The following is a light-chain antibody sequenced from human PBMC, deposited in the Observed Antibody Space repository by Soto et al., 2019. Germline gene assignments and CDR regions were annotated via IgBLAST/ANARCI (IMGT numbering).Light chain of an antibody. Sequence: DIQMTQSPSSVSASVGDRVTITCRASQSISSWLAWYQQKPGKAPKLLIYAAATLASGVPARFSGIGSGTHFTLTISSLQPEDFGTYYCQRANSFPRTFGQGTKVDNK. CDR3: QRANSFPRT. J-gene: IGKJ1*01. V-gene: IGKV1-12*01. CDR1: QSISSW. CDR2: AAA.